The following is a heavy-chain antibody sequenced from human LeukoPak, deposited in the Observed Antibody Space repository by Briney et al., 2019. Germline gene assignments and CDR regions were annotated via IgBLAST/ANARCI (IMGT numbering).Heavy chain of an antibody. CDR2: IYPGDSDT. J-gene: IGHJ4*02. V-gene: IGHV5-51*01. CDR3: ATSEKGPYYDTTSGAFDF. CDR1: GYRFTDYW. D-gene: IGHD3-16*01. Sequence: GESLKISCKGSGYRFTDYWINWVRQMPGKGLEWMGIIYPGDSDTRYNPSFQGQVTISADKSISTAYLQWSSLKASDTALYYCATSEKGPYYDTTSGAFDFWGQGTLVTVSS.